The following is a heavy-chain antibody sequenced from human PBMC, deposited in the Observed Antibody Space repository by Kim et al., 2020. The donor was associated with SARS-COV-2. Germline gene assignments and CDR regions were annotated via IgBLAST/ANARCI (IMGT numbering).Heavy chain of an antibody. V-gene: IGHV4-34*01. CDR1: GGSFSGYY. Sequence: SETLSLTCAVYGGSFSGYYWSWIRQPPGKGLEWIGEINHSGSTNYNPSLKSRVTISVDTSKNQFSLKLSSVTAADTAVYYCARRMFYYYYYYGMDVWGQGTTVTVSS. CDR3: ARRMFYYYYYYGMDV. J-gene: IGHJ6*02. D-gene: IGHD3-10*02. CDR2: INHSGST.